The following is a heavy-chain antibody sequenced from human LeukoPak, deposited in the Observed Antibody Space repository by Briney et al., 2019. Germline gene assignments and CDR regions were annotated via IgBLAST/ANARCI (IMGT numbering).Heavy chain of an antibody. J-gene: IGHJ4*02. CDR2: VFYSGSN. D-gene: IGHD4-17*01. Sequence: SETLSLTCSVSGGSIISHWWSWIRQPPGKGLEWIGDVFYSGSNNYNPSLKSRLTISLDTSKNQLSLNLRSVTATDTAMYYCARRNTADASIDFWGQGTLVTASS. CDR1: GGSIISHW. V-gene: IGHV4-59*08. CDR3: ARRNTADASIDF.